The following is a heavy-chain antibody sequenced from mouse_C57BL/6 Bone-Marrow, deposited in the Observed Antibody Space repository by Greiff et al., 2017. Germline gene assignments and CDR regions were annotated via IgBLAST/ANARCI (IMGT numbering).Heavy chain of an antibody. D-gene: IGHD1-1*01. J-gene: IGHJ1*03. CDR1: GYTFTTYP. Sequence: VQLQQSGAELEKPGASVKMSCKASGYTFTTYPIEWMKQNHGKSLEWIGNFHPYNDDTKYNEKFKGKATLTVEKSSSTVYLELSRLTSDDSAVYYCARPYYYGSRDWYFDVWGTGTTVTVSS. CDR2: FHPYNDDT. CDR3: ARPYYYGSRDWYFDV. V-gene: IGHV1-47*01.